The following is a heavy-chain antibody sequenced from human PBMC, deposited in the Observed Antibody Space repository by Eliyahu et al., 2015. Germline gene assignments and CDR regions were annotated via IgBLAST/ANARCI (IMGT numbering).Heavy chain of an antibody. D-gene: IGHD6-25*01. CDR3: TTEAAWTTTEGHYYYYYYYMDV. Sequence: EVQLVESGGGLVKPGGSLRLSCAASGFXLSTAWXXWVRPXPGKGLGWVGRIKSKTDGGTTDYAAPVKGRFTISRDDSKNTLYLQMNSLKTEDTAVYYCTTEAAWTTTEGHYYYYYYYMDVWGKGTTVTVSS. V-gene: IGHV3-15*01. CDR2: IKSKTDGGTT. CDR1: GFXLSTAW. J-gene: IGHJ6*03.